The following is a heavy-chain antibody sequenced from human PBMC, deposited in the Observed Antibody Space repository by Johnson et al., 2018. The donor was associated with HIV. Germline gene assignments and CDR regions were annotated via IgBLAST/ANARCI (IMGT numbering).Heavy chain of an antibody. J-gene: IGHJ3*02. CDR2: ISHDGSNK. V-gene: IGHV3-30*03. CDR1: GFTFSTYG. CDR3: ASSAGGSFFWDAFDI. Sequence: VQLVESGGGVVQPGRSLRLSCAASGFTFSTYGMHWVRQAPGKGLEWVAVISHDGSNKYYVDSVKGRFTISRDNSKNTLYLQMNSLRAEDTAVYYCASSAGGSFFWDAFDIWGQGTMVTVSS. D-gene: IGHD1-26*01.